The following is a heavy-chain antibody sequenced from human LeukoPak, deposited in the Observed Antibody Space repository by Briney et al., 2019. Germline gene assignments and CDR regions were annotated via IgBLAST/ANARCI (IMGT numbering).Heavy chain of an antibody. V-gene: IGHV3-74*01. D-gene: IGHD1-20*01. CDR1: GFTFSDYY. CDR3: AKDPSYNWNYLTY. Sequence: GGSLRLSCVASGFTFSDYYMHWVRQAPGKGPVWVAHMSRDGSVIDHADSVRGRFTISRDNAKNTLYLQMNSLRAEDTAVYYCAKDPSYNWNYLTYWGQGTLVTVSS. J-gene: IGHJ4*02. CDR2: MSRDGSVI.